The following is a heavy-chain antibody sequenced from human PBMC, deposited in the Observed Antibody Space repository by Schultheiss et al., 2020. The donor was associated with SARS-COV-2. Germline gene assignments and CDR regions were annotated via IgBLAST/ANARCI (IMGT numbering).Heavy chain of an antibody. CDR1: GGSISSYY. CDR2: IYYSGST. D-gene: IGHD2-21*02. Sequence: SETLSLTCTVSGGSISSYYWSWIRQPPGKGLEWIGSIYYSGSTNYNPSLKSRVTISVDTSKNQFSLKLSSVTAADTAVYYCAQPKAYCGGDCYSHDAFDIWGQGTMVTVSS. V-gene: IGHV4-59*05. CDR3: AQPKAYCGGDCYSHDAFDI. J-gene: IGHJ3*02.